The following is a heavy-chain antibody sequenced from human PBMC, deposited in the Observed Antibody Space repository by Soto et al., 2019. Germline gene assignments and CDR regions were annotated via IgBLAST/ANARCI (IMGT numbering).Heavy chain of an antibody. CDR1: GFTFSNYW. CDR3: ARGGFSGSGSYIQGDY. CDR2: IKSDGSSI. Sequence: EVQLVESGGGLVQPGGSLRLSCAASGFTFSNYWMHWVRQAPGKGLVWVSRIKSDGSSISYADSVKGRFTISRDNATNKLNRQMNSLRAEDTAVYYCARGGFSGSGSYIQGDYWGQGTLVTGSS. D-gene: IGHD3-10*01. V-gene: IGHV3-74*01. J-gene: IGHJ4*02.